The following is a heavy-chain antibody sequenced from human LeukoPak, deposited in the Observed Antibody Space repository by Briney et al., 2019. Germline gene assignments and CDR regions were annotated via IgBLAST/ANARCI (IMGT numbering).Heavy chain of an antibody. D-gene: IGHD2-2*01. V-gene: IGHV5-51*01. J-gene: IGHJ3*02. CDR3: AIGRHCSSTSCLDGFDI. Sequence: GESLKISRQGSGYSFSSYWIGWVRQMPGKGLEWLGIIHPGDSDTKYRPSFQGQVTLSADRSISTVYLQWSSLKASDTAMYYCAIGRHCSSTSCLDGFDIWGQGTMVIVSS. CDR1: GYSFSSYW. CDR2: IHPGDSDT.